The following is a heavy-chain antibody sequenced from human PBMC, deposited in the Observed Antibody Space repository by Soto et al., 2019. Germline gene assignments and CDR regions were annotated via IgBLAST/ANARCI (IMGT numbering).Heavy chain of an antibody. Sequence: PGGSLRLSCAASGFTFSIYGMHWVRQAPGKGLEWVAVIWYDGSNKYYADSVKGRFTISRDNSKNTLYLQMNSLRAEDTAVYYCARDLGWLQFHPGRYYYYYGMDVWGQGTTVTVSS. J-gene: IGHJ6*02. V-gene: IGHV3-33*01. CDR1: GFTFSIYG. CDR3: ARDLGWLQFHPGRYYYYYGMDV. CDR2: IWYDGSNK. D-gene: IGHD5-12*01.